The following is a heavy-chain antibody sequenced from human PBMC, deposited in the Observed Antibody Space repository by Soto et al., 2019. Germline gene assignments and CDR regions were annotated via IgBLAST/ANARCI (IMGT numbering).Heavy chain of an antibody. Sequence: PRGSPRLFCAAYGFTVSSNYMHWVRQASGKGLEWVSVIYSGGTTYYADSVKGRFTISRDNSKNTLYFQMNSLRAEDTAAYYCAIEVGGFRYGPNAFYYYYGLDLWGQGTTVTVA. CDR1: GFTVSSNY. V-gene: IGHV3-53*01. J-gene: IGHJ6*02. CDR3: AIEVGGFRYGPNAFYYYYGLDL. D-gene: IGHD3-10*01. CDR2: IYSGGTT.